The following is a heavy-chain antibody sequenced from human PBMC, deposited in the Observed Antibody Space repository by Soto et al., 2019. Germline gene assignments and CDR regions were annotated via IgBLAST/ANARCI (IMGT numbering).Heavy chain of an antibody. CDR1: GFPFSSHW. Sequence: GGSLRLSCAASGFPFSSHWMTWVRQAPGKGLEWVAYIKQDGSEKYYVDSVMGRFTMPRDNTQSSLSLQMNTLRVEDSAVYYCARITSPGYFDTWGQGTRVTVSS. CDR3: ARITSPGYFDT. J-gene: IGHJ4*02. D-gene: IGHD1-20*01. V-gene: IGHV3-7*05. CDR2: IKQDGSEK.